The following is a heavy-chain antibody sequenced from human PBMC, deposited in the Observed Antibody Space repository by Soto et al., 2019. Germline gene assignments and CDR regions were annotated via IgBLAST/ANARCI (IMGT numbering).Heavy chain of an antibody. D-gene: IGHD2-8*01. Sequence: VQLVQSGGGVVRPGGSLRLSCAASGFAFKMYGMQWIRQAPGKGLEWVALISTDGKQTYYADSLQGRFTISRDNSKDTLFLQIFGLTPEYTAIYYCARQPYFDGVDDDWGLGSLVTVSS. CDR3: ARQPYFDGVDDD. V-gene: IGHV3-30*03. CDR2: ISTDGKQT. CDR1: GFAFKMYG. J-gene: IGHJ4*01.